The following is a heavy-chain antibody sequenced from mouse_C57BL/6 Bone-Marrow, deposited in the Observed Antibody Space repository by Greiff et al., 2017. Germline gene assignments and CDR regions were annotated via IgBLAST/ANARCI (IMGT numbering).Heavy chain of an antibody. Sequence: EVQRVESGGGLVKPGGSLKLSCAASVFTFSSYAMSWVRQTPEKRLEWVATISDGGSYTYYPDNVKGRFTISRDNAKNNLYLQMSHLKSEDTAMXYCARIPYYYGSSPWYFDVWGTGTTVTVSS. J-gene: IGHJ1*03. D-gene: IGHD1-1*01. CDR2: ISDGGSYT. CDR1: VFTFSSYA. V-gene: IGHV5-4*01. CDR3: ARIPYYYGSSPWYFDV.